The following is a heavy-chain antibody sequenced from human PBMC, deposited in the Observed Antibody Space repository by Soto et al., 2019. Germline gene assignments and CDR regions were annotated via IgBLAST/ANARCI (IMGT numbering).Heavy chain of an antibody. Sequence: WGSLRLSCAASECAFSTYWMTWGRQAPGKCLEWVANIRKGGRGRYYVDSVKGRFTISRDNAKDSLYLQMNNRRAEDTAVYSCATDVAPSSDHYYDACDLWGQGTLVPDS. CDR2: IRKGGRGR. V-gene: IGHV3-7*03. D-gene: IGHD3-22*01. CDR1: ECAFSTYW. J-gene: IGHJ3*01. CDR3: ATDVAPSSDHYYDACDL.